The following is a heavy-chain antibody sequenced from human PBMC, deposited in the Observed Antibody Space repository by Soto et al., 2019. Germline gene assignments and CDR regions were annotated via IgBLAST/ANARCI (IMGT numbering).Heavy chain of an antibody. J-gene: IGHJ4*02. Sequence: QVQLVESGGGVVQPGRSLRLSCAASGFTFSSYGMHWVRQAPGKGLEWVAVIWYDGSNKYYADSVKGRFTISRDNSKNTLYLKMNSLRAEDTAVYYCARDREQLWPMGYYFDYWGQGTLVTVSS. V-gene: IGHV3-33*01. D-gene: IGHD5-18*01. CDR3: ARDREQLWPMGYYFDY. CDR1: GFTFSSYG. CDR2: IWYDGSNK.